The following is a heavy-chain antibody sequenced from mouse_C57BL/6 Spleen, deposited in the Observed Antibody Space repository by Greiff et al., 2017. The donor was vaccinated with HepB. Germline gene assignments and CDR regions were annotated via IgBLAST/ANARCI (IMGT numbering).Heavy chain of an antibody. Sequence: QVQLQQSGAELVKPGASVKLSCKASGYTFPSYWMHWVKQRPGQGLEWIGMIHPNSGSTNYNEKFKSKATLTVDKSSSTAYMQLSSLTSEDSAVYYCAREDDGYHAMDYWGQGTSVTVSS. J-gene: IGHJ4*01. CDR3: AREDDGYHAMDY. CDR2: IHPNSGST. V-gene: IGHV1-64*01. D-gene: IGHD2-3*01. CDR1: GYTFPSYW.